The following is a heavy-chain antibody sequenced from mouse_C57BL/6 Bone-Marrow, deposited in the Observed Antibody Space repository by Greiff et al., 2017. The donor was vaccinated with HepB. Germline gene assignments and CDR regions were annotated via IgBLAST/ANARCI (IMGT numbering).Heavy chain of an antibody. D-gene: IGHD2-4*01. Sequence: QVQLKESGAELARPGASVKLSCKASGYTFTSYGISWVKQRTGQGLEWIGEIYPRSGNTYYNEKFKGKATLTADKSSSTAYMELRSLTSEDSAVYFCARMITSSYWYFDVWGTGTTVTVSS. J-gene: IGHJ1*03. CDR2: IYPRSGNT. V-gene: IGHV1-81*01. CDR1: GYTFTSYG. CDR3: ARMITSSYWYFDV.